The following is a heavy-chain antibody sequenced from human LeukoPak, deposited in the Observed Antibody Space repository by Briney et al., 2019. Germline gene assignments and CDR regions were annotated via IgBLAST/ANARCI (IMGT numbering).Heavy chain of an antibody. J-gene: IGHJ2*01. CDR1: GFTFRRYG. Sequence: GGTLRLSCAASGFTFRRYGMSWVRQAPGKGLQWVSTMSATGSDIHHADSVKGRFTISRDNSKNTLYLQMNSLRAEDTAVYYCAKDLVTWAYGNWYFDLWGRGTLVTVSS. D-gene: IGHD2-21*02. CDR3: AKDLVTWAYGNWYFDL. V-gene: IGHV3-23*01. CDR2: MSATGSDI.